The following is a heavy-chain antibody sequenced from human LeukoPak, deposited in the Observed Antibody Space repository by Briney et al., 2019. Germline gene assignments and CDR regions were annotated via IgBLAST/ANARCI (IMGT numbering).Heavy chain of an antibody. D-gene: IGHD4-17*01. CDR1: GFSFSSYA. CDR3: VKSGPDFGDLPSEYYFDF. J-gene: IGHJ4*02. CDR2: IWYDGSNQ. Sequence: GGSLRLSCAASGFSFSSYAMHWVRQAPGKGLEWVAVIWYDGSNQYYADSVRGRFTISRDNSKNTLHLQTNSLRAEDTAAYYCVKSGPDFGDLPSEYYFDFWGQGTLVTVSS. V-gene: IGHV3-33*06.